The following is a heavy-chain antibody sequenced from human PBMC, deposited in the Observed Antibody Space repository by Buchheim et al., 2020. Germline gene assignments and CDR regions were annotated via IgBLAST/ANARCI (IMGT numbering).Heavy chain of an antibody. CDR3: AGVKNYYDRGRSGY. CDR2: IYHSGST. D-gene: IGHD3-10*02. CDR1: GGSISSGGYS. J-gene: IGHJ4*02. V-gene: IGHV4-30-2*01. Sequence: QLQLQESGSGLVKPSQTLSLTCAVSGGSISSGGYSWSWIRQPPGKGLEWIGYIYHSGSTYYNPSLKSRVPISVVRSKHQFSLKLSSGTAADTAVYYCAGVKNYYDRGRSGYWGQGTL.